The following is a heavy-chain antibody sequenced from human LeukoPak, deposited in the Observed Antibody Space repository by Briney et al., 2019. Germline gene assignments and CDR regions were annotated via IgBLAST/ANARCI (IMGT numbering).Heavy chain of an antibody. V-gene: IGHV4-61*02. J-gene: IGHJ6*03. Sequence: SETLSLTCTVSGGSISSGSYYWSWIRQPAGKGLEWIGRIYTSGSTNYNPSLKSRVTISVDTSKNQFSLKLSSVTAADTAVYYCARDKEGASGSYLNYYYYYMDVWGKGTTVTISS. CDR3: ARDKEGASGSYLNYYYYYMDV. CDR1: GGSISSGSYY. D-gene: IGHD1-26*01. CDR2: IYTSGST.